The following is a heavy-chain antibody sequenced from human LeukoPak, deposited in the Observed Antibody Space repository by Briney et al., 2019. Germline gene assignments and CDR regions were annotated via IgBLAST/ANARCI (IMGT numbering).Heavy chain of an antibody. CDR3: AKDPGGYFDY. Sequence: GGSLRLSCAASGFTFSSYGMHWVRQAPGKGLEWVAAISNDGSYSYYTDSVKGQFTISRDNSKDTLYLQMISPRVEDTAAYYCAKDPGGYFDYWGQGTLVTVSS. V-gene: IGHV3-30*18. J-gene: IGHJ4*02. CDR1: GFTFSSYG. CDR2: ISNDGSYS. D-gene: IGHD3-16*01.